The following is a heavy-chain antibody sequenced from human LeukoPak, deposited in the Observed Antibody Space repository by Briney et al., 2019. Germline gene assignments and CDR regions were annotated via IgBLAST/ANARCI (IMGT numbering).Heavy chain of an antibody. CDR2: IYYSGST. CDR1: GGSISSYY. CDR3: ASYSSRWWGAFDI. J-gene: IGHJ3*02. Sequence: SETLSLTCTVSGGSISSYYWSWIRQPPGKGLEWIGYIYYSGSTNYNPSLKSRVTISVDTSKNQFSLKLSSVTAADTDAYYCASYSSRWWGAFDIWGQGTMVTVSS. V-gene: IGHV4-59*01. D-gene: IGHD6-13*01.